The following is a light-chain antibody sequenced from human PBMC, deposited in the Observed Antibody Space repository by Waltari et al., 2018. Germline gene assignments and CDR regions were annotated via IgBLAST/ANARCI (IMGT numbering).Light chain of an antibody. J-gene: IGKJ4*01. CDR1: QSVSSR. V-gene: IGKV3D-15*01. Sequence: EIVMTQSPATLSLSTGERATLSCRASQSVSSRLAWYQQKPGQAPRLLIYGASSRATGIPDRFSGSGSGTEVTLTISSLEPEDVAVYYCQQNSNWLTFGGGTKVEIK. CDR2: GAS. CDR3: QQNSNWLT.